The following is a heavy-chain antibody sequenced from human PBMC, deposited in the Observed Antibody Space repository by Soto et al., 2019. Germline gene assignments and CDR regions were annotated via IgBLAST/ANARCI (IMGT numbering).Heavy chain of an antibody. CDR2: VKDGGHT. D-gene: IGHD5-12*01. CDR1: GGSLSGYY. V-gene: IGHV4-34*01. CDR3: ARGQEGVVATH. Sequence: QVQLQQWGAGLLKPSETLSLNCAVTGGSLSGYYWSWIRQPPGKGLEWIGEVKDGGHTNYSPSLGGRVTISSDTSNNQFSLWLNSVTAADTGVYYCARGQEGVVATHWDQGSLVTVSS. J-gene: IGHJ4*02.